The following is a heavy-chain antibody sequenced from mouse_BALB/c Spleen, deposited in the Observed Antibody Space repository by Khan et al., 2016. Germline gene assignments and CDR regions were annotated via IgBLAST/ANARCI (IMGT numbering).Heavy chain of an antibody. CDR2: ISYSGST. V-gene: IGHV3-2*02. CDR3: ARCYYGWGYFDY. Sequence: EVQLQESGPGLVKPSQSLSLTCTVTGYSITSDYAWNWIRQFPGNKLEWMGYISYSGSTSYNPSLKSRISITPDTSKNPFFLQLNSVTTEDTATYYCARCYYGWGYFDYWGQGTTLTVSS. J-gene: IGHJ2*01. D-gene: IGHD1-2*01. CDR1: GYSITSDYA.